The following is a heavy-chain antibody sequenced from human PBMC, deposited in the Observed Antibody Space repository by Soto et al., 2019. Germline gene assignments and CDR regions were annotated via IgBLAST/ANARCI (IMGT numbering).Heavy chain of an antibody. J-gene: IGHJ4*02. D-gene: IGHD1-26*01. CDR2: IIPIFGTA. Sequence: SVKVSCKASAGIFSSYAISWVRQAPGQGLEWMGGIIPIFGTANYAQKFQGRVTITADESTSTAYMELSSLRSEDTAVYYCARDLGIVGAPYYFDYWGQGTLVTVSS. CDR3: ARDLGIVGAPYYFDY. CDR1: AGIFSSYA. V-gene: IGHV1-69*13.